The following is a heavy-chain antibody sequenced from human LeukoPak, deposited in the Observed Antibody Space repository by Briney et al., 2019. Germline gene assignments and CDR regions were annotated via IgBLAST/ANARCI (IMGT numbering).Heavy chain of an antibody. J-gene: IGHJ3*02. CDR2: ISSSGSTI. V-gene: IGHV3-11*04. Sequence: GGSLRLSCAASGFTFSDYYMSWIRQAPGKGLEWVSYISSSGSTIYYADSVKGRFTISSDNAKNSLYLQMNSLRAEDTAVYDCARDYFVRGRAFDIWGQGTMVTVSS. D-gene: IGHD2/OR15-2a*01. CDR1: GFTFSDYY. CDR3: ARDYFVRGRAFDI.